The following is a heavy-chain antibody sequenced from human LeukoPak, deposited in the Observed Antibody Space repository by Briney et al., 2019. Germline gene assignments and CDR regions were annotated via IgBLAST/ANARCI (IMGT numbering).Heavy chain of an antibody. Sequence: ETLSLICAVYGGSFSGYYWSWIRQPPGKGLEWIGEINHSGSTNYNPSLKSRVTISVDTSKNQFSLKLSSVTAADTAVYYCARDYGSGSYAYWGQGTLVTVSS. CDR3: ARDYGSGSYAY. V-gene: IGHV4-34*01. CDR2: INHSGST. CDR1: GGSFSGYY. D-gene: IGHD3-10*01. J-gene: IGHJ4*02.